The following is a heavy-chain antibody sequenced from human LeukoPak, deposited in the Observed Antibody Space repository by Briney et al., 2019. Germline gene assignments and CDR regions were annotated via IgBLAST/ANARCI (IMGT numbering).Heavy chain of an antibody. J-gene: IGHJ4*02. D-gene: IGHD5-18*01. V-gene: IGHV1-69*13. CDR2: ITPIFGTT. CDR3: AYGYSYIAF. Sequence: ASVKVSCKASGGTFSSYVFTWARQAPGQGLEWMGGITPIFGTTDYAEKFQGRVTITADASTYTAFMELSSLRSEDSAVYYCAYGYSYIAFWGQGTLVTVSS. CDR1: GGTFSSYV.